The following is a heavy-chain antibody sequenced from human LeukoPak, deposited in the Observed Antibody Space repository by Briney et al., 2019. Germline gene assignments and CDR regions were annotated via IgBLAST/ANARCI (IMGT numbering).Heavy chain of an antibody. Sequence: SETLSLTCTVSGGSVSSGSYYWSWIRQPPGKGLEWIGYIYYSGSTNYNPSLKSRVTISVDTSKNQFSLKLSSVTAADTAVYCCARAPGAAAGPYYYYYYGMDVWGQGTTVTVSS. J-gene: IGHJ6*02. CDR2: IYYSGST. CDR3: ARAPGAAAGPYYYYYYGMDV. V-gene: IGHV4-61*01. CDR1: GGSVSSGSYY. D-gene: IGHD6-13*01.